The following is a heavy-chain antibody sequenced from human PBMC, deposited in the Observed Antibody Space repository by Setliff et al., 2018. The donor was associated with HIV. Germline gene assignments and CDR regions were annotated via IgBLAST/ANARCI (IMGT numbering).Heavy chain of an antibody. V-gene: IGHV3-66*02. J-gene: IGHJ4*02. CDR2: IYNGGST. D-gene: IGHD3-22*01. CDR3: ARDHRWFLQGANSGVDH. CDR1: GFTFSSYN. Sequence: GGSLRLSCAASGFTFSSYNMNWVRQAPGKGLEWVSVIYNGGSTYYTDSVKGRFTISRDNAKNSLSLQVNSLRVEDTAVYYCARDHRWFLQGANSGVDHWGQGTLVTVSS.